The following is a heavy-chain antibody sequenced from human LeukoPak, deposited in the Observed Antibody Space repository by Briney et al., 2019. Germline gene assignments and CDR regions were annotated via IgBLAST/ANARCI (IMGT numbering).Heavy chain of an antibody. CDR3: AKERRDGYNNGLDY. J-gene: IGHJ4*02. CDR2: ISGSDGST. D-gene: IGHD5-24*01. CDR1: GITLCRFV. V-gene: IGHV3-23*01. Sequence: GFLRPPRGGSGITLCRFVMGLGRQASGKGLEGVPGISGSDGSTDYADSVKGRFTIARDNSKNTLYLQMNSLRAEDTALYYCAKERRDGYNNGLDYWGQGTLVTVSS.